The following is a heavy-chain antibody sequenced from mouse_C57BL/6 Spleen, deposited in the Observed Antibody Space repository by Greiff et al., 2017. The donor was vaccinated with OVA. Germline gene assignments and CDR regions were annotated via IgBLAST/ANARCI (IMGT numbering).Heavy chain of an antibody. CDR1: GYTFTSYT. Sequence: VKLMESGAELARPGASVKMSCKASGYTFTSYTMHWVKQRPGQGLEWIGYINPSSGYTKYNQKFKDKATLTADKSSSTAYMQLSSLTSEDSAVYYCARSYDGYYAFAYWGQGTLVTVSA. CDR3: ARSYDGYYAFAY. V-gene: IGHV1-4*01. CDR2: INPSSGYT. J-gene: IGHJ3*01. D-gene: IGHD2-3*01.